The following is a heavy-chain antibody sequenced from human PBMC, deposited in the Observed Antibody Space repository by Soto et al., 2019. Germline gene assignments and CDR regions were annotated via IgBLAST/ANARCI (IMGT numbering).Heavy chain of an antibody. CDR3: AREGEDIVVVPAAATDLYYYYYYIDV. D-gene: IGHD2-2*01. J-gene: IGHJ6*03. CDR1: GGSISSYY. CDR2: IYYSGST. V-gene: IGHV4-59*01. Sequence: PSETLSLTCTVSGGSISSYYWSWIRQPPGKGLEWIGYIYYSGSTNYNPSLKSRVTISVDTSKNQFSLKLSSVTAADTAVYYCAREGEDIVVVPAAATDLYYYYYYIDVLRKGTTVTV.